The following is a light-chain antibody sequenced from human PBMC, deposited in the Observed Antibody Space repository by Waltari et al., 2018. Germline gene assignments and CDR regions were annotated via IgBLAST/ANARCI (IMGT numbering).Light chain of an antibody. V-gene: IGLV1-44*01. CDR2: SNT. J-gene: IGLJ2*01. CDR1: SSNIGSNT. Sequence: QSVLTQPPSASGTPGQRVTISCSGSSSNIGSNTVNWYQQLPGTAPKLLIYSNTQRPSGVPERFSGSKSGTSASLAISVRQSEDEADYYCAAWEDSLNVVVFVGGTKLTVL. CDR3: AAWEDSLNVVV.